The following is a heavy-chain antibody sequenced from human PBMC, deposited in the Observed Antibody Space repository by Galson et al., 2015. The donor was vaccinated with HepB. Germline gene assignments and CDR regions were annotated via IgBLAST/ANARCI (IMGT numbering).Heavy chain of an antibody. CDR1: GYTFTGYY. CDR3: ATGSERY. Sequence: SVKVSCKASGYTFTGYYMHWVRQAPGQGLEWLGRINPNSGDTDYAQKFQGRVTMTRDTSITTAYMELSRLRSDDTAIYYRATGSERYWGQGTLVTVSS. CDR2: INPNSGDT. V-gene: IGHV1-2*06. J-gene: IGHJ4*02.